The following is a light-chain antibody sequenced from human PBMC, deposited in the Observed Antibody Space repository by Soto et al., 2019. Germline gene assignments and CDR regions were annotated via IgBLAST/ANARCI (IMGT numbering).Light chain of an antibody. CDR3: SSYTSSITVV. J-gene: IGLJ2*01. Sequence: QSALTQPASVSGSPGQSITISCTGTSSDIGAYDYVSWYQQHPGKAPKLIIYEVSDRPSGVSNRFSGSKSGYTASLTISGLQAEDEADYYCSSYTSSITVVFGGGTKLTVL. CDR1: SSDIGAYDY. V-gene: IGLV2-14*01. CDR2: EVS.